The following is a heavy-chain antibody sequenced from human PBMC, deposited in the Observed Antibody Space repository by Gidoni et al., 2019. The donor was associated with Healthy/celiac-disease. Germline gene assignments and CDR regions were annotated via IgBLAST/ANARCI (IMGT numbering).Heavy chain of an antibody. Sequence: QVQLVQSGAEVKKPGASVTVSCKASGYTFTGYYMHWVRQAPGQGLEWMGWISPNSGGTNYAQKFQGRVTMSRDTSISTAYMELSRLRSDDTAVYYCARDTVTTVDYYYGMDVWGQGTTVTVSS. J-gene: IGHJ6*02. CDR3: ARDTVTTVDYYYGMDV. CDR2: ISPNSGGT. V-gene: IGHV1-2*02. D-gene: IGHD4-4*01. CDR1: GYTFTGYY.